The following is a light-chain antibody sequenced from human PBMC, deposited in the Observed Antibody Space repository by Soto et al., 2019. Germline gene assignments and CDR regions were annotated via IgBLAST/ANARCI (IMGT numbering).Light chain of an antibody. CDR2: GAS. V-gene: IGKV3-20*01. J-gene: IGKJ3*01. Sequence: EIVLTQSPGTLSLSPGERATLSCRASQSVSNNYLAWYQQKPGQAPRLLIYGASNRATGIPDRFSGSGSGTDFTLTISSLQPEDVATYYCQKYNSALGPGTKVDIK. CDR1: QSVSNNY. CDR3: QKYNSA.